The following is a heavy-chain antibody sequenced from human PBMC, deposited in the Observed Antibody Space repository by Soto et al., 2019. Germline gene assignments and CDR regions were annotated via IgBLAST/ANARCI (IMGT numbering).Heavy chain of an antibody. Sequence: VQLVESGGGVVQPGRSLRLSCAASGFTFSDYAMHWVRQAPGNGLEWVAVVSHDGRNTHYADSVKGRFTISRDSSKNTVPLETTSLRAEDTAVYYCAKGGRQWLVTSDFNYWGQGALVSVSS. CDR3: AKGGRQWLVTSDFNY. J-gene: IGHJ4*02. D-gene: IGHD6-19*01. CDR2: VSHDGRNT. CDR1: GFTFSDYA. V-gene: IGHV3-30*18.